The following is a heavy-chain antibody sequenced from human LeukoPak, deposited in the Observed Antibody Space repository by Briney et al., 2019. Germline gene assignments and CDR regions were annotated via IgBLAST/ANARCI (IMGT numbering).Heavy chain of an antibody. CDR1: GSSISSNNYY. Sequence: SETLSLTCTVSGSSISSNNYYWGWLRQPPGKGLEWIGSIYYGGSTYYNPSLKSRVTISVDTSKNQFSLKVGSVTAADTAVYYCVTRFLEWLLDYWGQGTLVTVSS. D-gene: IGHD3-3*01. CDR2: IYYGGST. V-gene: IGHV4-39*01. CDR3: VTRFLEWLLDY. J-gene: IGHJ4*02.